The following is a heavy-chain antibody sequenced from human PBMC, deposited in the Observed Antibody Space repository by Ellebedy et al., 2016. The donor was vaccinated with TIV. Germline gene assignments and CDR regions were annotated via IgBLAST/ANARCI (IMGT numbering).Heavy chain of an antibody. J-gene: IGHJ6*02. Sequence: GRSLRLSXAASGYTFSNYGMHWVRPTPGKGLEWVAVIWYDGSNKYYGDSMKGRVTISRDNSKNTLYLQMNSLRAEDTDVYYCARAVDDLWTGNYYYYYDMDVWGQGTMVTVSS. V-gene: IGHV3-33*01. CDR2: IWYDGSNK. CDR3: ARAVDDLWTGNYYYYYDMDV. CDR1: GYTFSNYG. D-gene: IGHD3/OR15-3a*01.